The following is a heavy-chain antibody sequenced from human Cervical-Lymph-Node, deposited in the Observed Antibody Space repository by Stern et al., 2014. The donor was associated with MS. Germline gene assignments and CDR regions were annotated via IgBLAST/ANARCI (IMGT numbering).Heavy chain of an antibody. V-gene: IGHV3-9*01. CDR2: ISWNSNNI. CDR3: AKDISERHYYFDS. Sequence: QLVESGGGSVQPGRSLRLSCAASGFTFADCAIHWVRQAPGKGLEWVSGISWNSNNIGYADSVRGRFTISRDNAKNSLYLQMNGLRPEDTALYYCAKDISERHYYFDSWGEGTLVTVSS. D-gene: IGHD3-16*02. J-gene: IGHJ4*02. CDR1: GFTFADCA.